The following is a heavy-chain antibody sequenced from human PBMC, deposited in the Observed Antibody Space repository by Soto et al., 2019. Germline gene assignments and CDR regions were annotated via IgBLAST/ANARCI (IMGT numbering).Heavy chain of an antibody. CDR1: GFTFSNAW. D-gene: IGHD3-3*01. CDR2: IKSKTDGGTT. V-gene: IGHV3-15*07. J-gene: IGHJ6*02. CDR3: TTDPDRNDFWSGYYLRYYYYGMDV. Sequence: PGGSLRLSCAASGFTFSNAWMNWVRQAPGKGLEWVGRIKSKTDGGTTDYAAPVKGRFTISRDDSKNTLYPQMNSLKTEDTAVYYCTTDPDRNDFWSGYYLRYYYYGMDVWGQGTTVTVSS.